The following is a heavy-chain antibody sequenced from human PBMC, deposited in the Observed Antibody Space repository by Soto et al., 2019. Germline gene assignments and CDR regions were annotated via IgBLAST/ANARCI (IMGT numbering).Heavy chain of an antibody. D-gene: IGHD3-10*01. CDR2: INHLETT. Sequence: QLQLHMSGSGLVKPSQTLSLTCTVSGASITYGAYSWSWIRQTPGKGLEWIGYINHLETTFYNPSFESRLTLSIDRTKKQFSLNLKSMSAADRAVYFCARGGGFDSFAYWGQGILVTVSS. CDR1: GASITYGAYS. CDR3: ARGGGFDSFAY. V-gene: IGHV4-30-2*01. J-gene: IGHJ4*02.